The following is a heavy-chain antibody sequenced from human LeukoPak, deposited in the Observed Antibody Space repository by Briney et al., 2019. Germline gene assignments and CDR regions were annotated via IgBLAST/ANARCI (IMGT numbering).Heavy chain of an antibody. J-gene: IGHJ4*02. Sequence: SETLSLTCNVFGTSISSYFWTWIRQPPGKGLEWIGYISYSGSTNYNPSLKSRVTISVDTSKTHFSLKLNSVTAADTAVYYCATGVHGIAAAGDYYFDYWGQGTLVTVSS. D-gene: IGHD6-13*01. CDR1: GTSISSYF. CDR2: ISYSGST. V-gene: IGHV4-59*01. CDR3: ATGVHGIAAAGDYYFDY.